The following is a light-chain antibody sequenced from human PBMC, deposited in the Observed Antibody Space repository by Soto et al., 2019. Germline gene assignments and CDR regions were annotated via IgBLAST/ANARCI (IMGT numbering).Light chain of an antibody. Sequence: ALTQPRSVSGSPGQSVTISCTGTSSDVGGYNYVSWYQQYPGKAPKLMIYDVSKRPSGVPDRFSGSKSGNTASLTISGLQAEDYADYYCSSYAGSYTFYVFGTGTNVTVL. CDR1: SSDVGGYNY. CDR3: SSYAGSYTFYV. J-gene: IGLJ1*01. CDR2: DVS. V-gene: IGLV2-11*01.